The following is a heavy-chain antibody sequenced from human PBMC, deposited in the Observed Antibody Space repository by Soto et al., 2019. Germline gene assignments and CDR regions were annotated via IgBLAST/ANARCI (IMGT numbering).Heavy chain of an antibody. CDR1: GYTFTYCS. CDR3: ARVLGAVAGTPRFYYYYGMDV. CDR2: ITLYNGNT. Sequence: ASVKVSCKASGYTFTYCSLHWLQQAPGQGLERMRWITLYNGNTNYAQKLQGRVTMTTDTSTSTAYMELRSLRSDDTAVYYCARVLGAVAGTPRFYYYYGMDVWGQGTTVTVSS. V-gene: IGHV1-18*04. D-gene: IGHD6-19*01. J-gene: IGHJ6*02.